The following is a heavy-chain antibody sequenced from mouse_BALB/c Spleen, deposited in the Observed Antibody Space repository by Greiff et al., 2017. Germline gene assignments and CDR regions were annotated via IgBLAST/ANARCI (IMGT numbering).Heavy chain of an antibody. V-gene: IGHV1-69*02. J-gene: IGHJ4*01. CDR2: IYPSDSYT. CDR1: GYTFTSYW. Sequence: QVQLQQPGAELVKPGASVKMSCKASGYTFTSYWMHWVKQRPGQGLEWIGNIYPSDSYTNYNQKFKDKATLTVDKSSSTAYMQLSSPTSEDSAVYYCTRSRDYDGEGMDYWGQGTSVTVSS. D-gene: IGHD2-4*01. CDR3: TRSRDYDGEGMDY.